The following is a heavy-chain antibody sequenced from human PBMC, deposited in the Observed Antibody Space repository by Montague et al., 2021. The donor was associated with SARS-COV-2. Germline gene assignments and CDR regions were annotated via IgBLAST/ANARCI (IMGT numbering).Heavy chain of an antibody. J-gene: IGHJ1*01. V-gene: IGHV4-59*08. Sequence: SETLSLTCTVSGGSLSRYYWSWIPQPPGKALEWIGYIYYSGSTNYNPSLKSRVTISVDTSKNQFSLNLSSVTAADTAVYYCARHVSGSLTHFHHWGQGSLVTVSS. CDR3: ARHVSGSLTHFHH. D-gene: IGHD1-26*01. CDR2: IYYSGST. CDR1: GGSLSRYY.